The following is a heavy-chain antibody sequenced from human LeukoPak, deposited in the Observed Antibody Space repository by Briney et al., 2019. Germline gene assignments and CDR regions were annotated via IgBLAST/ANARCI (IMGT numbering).Heavy chain of an antibody. CDR1: GFTFTGYY. V-gene: IGHV1-2*06. D-gene: IGHD2-2*01. CDR2: INPNSGGT. J-gene: IGHJ4*02. Sequence: ASVKVSCKASGFTFTGYYMHWVRQAPGQGLEWMGRINPNSGGTNYAQKFQGRVTMTRDTSISTAYMEPSRLRSDDTAVYYCARDGCSSTSCYLWGQGTLVTVSS. CDR3: ARDGCSSTSCYL.